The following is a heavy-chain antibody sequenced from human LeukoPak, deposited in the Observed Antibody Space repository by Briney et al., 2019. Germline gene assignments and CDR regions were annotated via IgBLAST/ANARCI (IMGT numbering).Heavy chain of an antibody. CDR3: ARRDVSWFDP. J-gene: IGHJ5*02. D-gene: IGHD2-21*01. V-gene: IGHV4-30-2*01. CDR2: IYHSGST. Sequence: SETLSLTCAVSGGSIRSGGYSWRWIRQPPGRGLEWIEYIYHSGSTYYNPSLKSRVTISVDRSKNQFSLKLSSVPAADTAVYYCARRDVSWFDPWGQGTLVTVSS. CDR1: GGSIRSGGYS.